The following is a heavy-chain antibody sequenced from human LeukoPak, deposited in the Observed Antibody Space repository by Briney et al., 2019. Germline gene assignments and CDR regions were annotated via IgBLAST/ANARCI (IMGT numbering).Heavy chain of an antibody. Sequence: SETLSLTCTVSGVSVSSSGYYWRWIRQPPGKGLEWIAYIYYSGSTNYNPSLKSRVTISVDTSKNQFSLKMRSVTAADTAVYYCARDPYGMDVWGKGTTVTVSS. J-gene: IGHJ6*04. CDR1: GVSVSSSGYY. V-gene: IGHV4-61*08. CDR3: ARDPYGMDV. CDR2: IYYSGST.